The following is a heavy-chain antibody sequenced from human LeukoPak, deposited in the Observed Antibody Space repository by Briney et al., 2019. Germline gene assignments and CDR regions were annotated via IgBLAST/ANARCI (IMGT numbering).Heavy chain of an antibody. D-gene: IGHD3-10*01. Sequence: SETLSLTCAVYGGSFSGYYWSWIRQPPGKGLEWIGEINHSGSTNYNPSLKSRVTISVDTSKNQFSLKLSSVTAADTAVYYCARHRRMGYYGSGSYSYFDYWGQGTLVTVSS. J-gene: IGHJ4*02. CDR2: INHSGST. V-gene: IGHV4-34*01. CDR1: GGSFSGYY. CDR3: ARHRRMGYYGSGSYSYFDY.